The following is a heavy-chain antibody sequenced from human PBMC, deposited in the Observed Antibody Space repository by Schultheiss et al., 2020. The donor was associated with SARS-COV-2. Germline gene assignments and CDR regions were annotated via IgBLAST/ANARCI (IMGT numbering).Heavy chain of an antibody. CDR1: GGSISSYY. V-gene: IGHV4-59*01. J-gene: IGHJ5*02. Sequence: SETLSLTCTVSGGSISSYYWSWIRQPPGKGLEWIGYIYYSGSTNYNPSLKSRVTISVDTSKNQFSLKLSSVTAADTAVYYCARDGRDGSWFDPWGQGTLVTVSS. D-gene: IGHD1-26*01. CDR3: ARDGRDGSWFDP. CDR2: IYYSGST.